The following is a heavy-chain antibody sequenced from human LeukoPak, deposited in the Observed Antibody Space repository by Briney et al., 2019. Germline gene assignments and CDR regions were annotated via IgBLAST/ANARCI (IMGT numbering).Heavy chain of an antibody. CDR1: GYSITSGYY. D-gene: IGHD2-15*01. Sequence: PSETLSLTCTVSGYSITSGYYWAWIRQSPGKGLEWIGSIYHSGYTYYNPSLKRRVIILVDTCKNQFSLQLGSVTPTDTAVYYCARAGYCSGVSCYSAVPGKYWGQGALVTVSS. CDR2: IYHSGYT. V-gene: IGHV4-38-2*02. J-gene: IGHJ4*02. CDR3: ARAGYCSGVSCYSAVPGKY.